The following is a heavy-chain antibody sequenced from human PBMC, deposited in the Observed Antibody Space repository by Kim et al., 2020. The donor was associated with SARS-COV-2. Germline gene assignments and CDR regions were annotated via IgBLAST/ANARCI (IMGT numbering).Heavy chain of an antibody. Sequence: GNTNYAQKLQGRVTMTTDTSTSTAYMELRSLRSDDTAVYYCARGRNWADYWGQGTLVTVSS. J-gene: IGHJ4*02. D-gene: IGHD3-16*01. CDR3: ARGRNWADY. V-gene: IGHV1-18*01. CDR2: GNT.